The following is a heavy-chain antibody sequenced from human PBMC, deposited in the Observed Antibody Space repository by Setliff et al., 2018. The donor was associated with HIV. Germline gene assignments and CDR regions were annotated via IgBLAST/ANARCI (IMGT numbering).Heavy chain of an antibody. D-gene: IGHD6-19*01. CDR2: IHITGNT. CDR1: GGSISSRSYY. J-gene: IGHJ4*02. CDR3: ARATWLVHPFPLYYFDY. V-gene: IGHV4-61*09. Sequence: PSETLSLTCTVSGGSISSRSYYWSWLRQPAGKGLEWIGHIHITGNTDYNPSLRSRVTISLDTARNQFSLELTSVTATDTAVYYCARATWLVHPFPLYYFDYWGQGTLVTVSS.